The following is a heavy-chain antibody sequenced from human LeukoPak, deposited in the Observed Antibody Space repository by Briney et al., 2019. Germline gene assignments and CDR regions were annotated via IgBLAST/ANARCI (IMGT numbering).Heavy chain of an antibody. CDR3: ARESSGYSFDY. J-gene: IGHJ4*02. CDR2: ISGNGRSI. V-gene: IGHV3-64*02. D-gene: IGHD3-22*01. Sequence: GGSLRLSCAASGFSFSTCSMNWVRQAPGKELEYVSMISGNGRSITYADSVKGRFTVSRDNSKNTLYLQMGSLRAEDRAVSYCARESSGYSFDYWGQGTLVTVSS. CDR1: GFSFSTCS.